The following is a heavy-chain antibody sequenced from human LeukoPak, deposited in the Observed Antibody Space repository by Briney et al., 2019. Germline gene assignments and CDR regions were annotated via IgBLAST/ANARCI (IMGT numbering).Heavy chain of an antibody. CDR2: MNPNSGNT. J-gene: IGHJ4*02. D-gene: IGHD3-9*01. CDR3: ARAPRGGYFDWLFLFDY. CDR1: GYTFTSYD. Sequence: ASVKVSCKASGYTFTSYDINWVRQATGQGLEWMGWMNPNSGNTGYAQKFQGRVTMTRNTSISTAYMELSSLRSEDTAVYYCARAPRGGYFDWLFLFDYWGQGTLVTVSS. V-gene: IGHV1-8*01.